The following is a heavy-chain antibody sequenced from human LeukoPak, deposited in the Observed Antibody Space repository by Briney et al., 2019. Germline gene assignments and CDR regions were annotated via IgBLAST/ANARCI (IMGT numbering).Heavy chain of an antibody. D-gene: IGHD1-26*01. V-gene: IGHV3-48*02. CDR1: GFTFSTYS. J-gene: IGHJ4*02. CDR2: INSRSTSI. CDR3: TGSGARTDY. Sequence: GGSLRLSCAASGFTFSTYSMNWVRQAPGKGLEWVSYINSRSTSILYADSVQGRFTISRDSVNNVLFLQMNSLKDEDAAVYYCTGSGARTDYWGQGIRVIVSS.